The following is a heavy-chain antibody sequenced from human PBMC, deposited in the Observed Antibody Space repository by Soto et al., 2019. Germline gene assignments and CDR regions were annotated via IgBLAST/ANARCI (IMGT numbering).Heavy chain of an antibody. V-gene: IGHV3-30*18. CDR1: GFTFSSYG. CDR2: ISYDGSNK. D-gene: IGHD2-15*01. Sequence: QVQLVESGGGVVQPGRSLRLSCAASGFTFSSYGMHWVRQAPGKGLEWVAVISYDGSNKYYADSVKGRFTISRDNSKSTVYLQMNSLRDEDTALYYCPKDRARYCGGGSCYSIFDSWGQGTLVTVSS. CDR3: PKDRARYCGGGSCYSIFDS. J-gene: IGHJ4*02.